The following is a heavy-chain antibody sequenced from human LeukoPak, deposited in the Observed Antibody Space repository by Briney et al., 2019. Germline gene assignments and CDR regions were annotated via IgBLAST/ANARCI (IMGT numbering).Heavy chain of an antibody. CDR2: ISHDGTHK. D-gene: IGHD1-7*01. CDR3: AREGSGSGTAFDY. Sequence: GGSLRLSCTASEFTFSSFAMYWVRQAPGKGLQWVALISHDGTHKYYADSVKGQFTISRDNSRNTLYLQMNSLRAEDTAVYYCAREGSGSGTAFDYWGQGTLVTVSS. CDR1: EFTFSSFA. J-gene: IGHJ4*02. V-gene: IGHV3-30*04.